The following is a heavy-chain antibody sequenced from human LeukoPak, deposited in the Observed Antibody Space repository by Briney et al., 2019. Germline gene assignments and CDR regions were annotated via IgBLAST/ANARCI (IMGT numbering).Heavy chain of an antibody. D-gene: IGHD3-10*01. Sequence: GGSLRLSCAASGFTFSSYGMHWVRQAPGKGLEWVAFIRYDGSNKYYADSVKGRFTISRDNSKNTLYLQMNSLRAEDTAVYYCAESYGSGTRFDAFDIWGQGTMVTVSS. J-gene: IGHJ3*02. V-gene: IGHV3-30*02. CDR2: IRYDGSNK. CDR3: AESYGSGTRFDAFDI. CDR1: GFTFSSYG.